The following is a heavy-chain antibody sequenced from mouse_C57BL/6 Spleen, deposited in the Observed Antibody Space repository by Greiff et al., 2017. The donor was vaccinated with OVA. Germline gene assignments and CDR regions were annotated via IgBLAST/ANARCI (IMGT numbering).Heavy chain of an antibody. V-gene: IGHV14-4*01. Sequence: VQLQQSGAELVRPGASVKLSCTASGFNIKDDYMHWVKQRPEQGLEWIGWIDPENGDTEYASKFQGKATITADTSSNTAYLQLSSLTSEDTAVYYCTIPAYYSNYFDYWGQGTTLTVSS. CDR1: GFNIKDDY. J-gene: IGHJ2*01. D-gene: IGHD2-5*01. CDR3: TIPAYYSNYFDY. CDR2: IDPENGDT.